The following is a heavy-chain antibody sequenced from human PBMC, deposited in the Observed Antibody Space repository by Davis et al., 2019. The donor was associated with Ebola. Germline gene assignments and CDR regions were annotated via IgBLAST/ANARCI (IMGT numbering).Heavy chain of an antibody. Sequence: SVKVSCKASGGTFSSYAISWVRQAPGQGLEWMGGIIPIFGTANYEQKFQGRVTITADESTSTAYMELSSLRSEDTAVYYCARSMVRGVIVDYYYYMDVWGKGTTVTVSS. CDR3: ARSMVRGVIVDYYYYMDV. D-gene: IGHD3-10*01. CDR1: GGTFSSYA. CDR2: IIPIFGTA. J-gene: IGHJ6*03. V-gene: IGHV1-69*13.